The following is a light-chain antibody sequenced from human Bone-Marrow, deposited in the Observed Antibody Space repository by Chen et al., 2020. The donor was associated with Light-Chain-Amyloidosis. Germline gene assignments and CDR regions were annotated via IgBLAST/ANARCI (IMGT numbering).Light chain of an antibody. Sequence: YVVTPPSSVAVAPGQPATIPCTGDNIGSRHVHWYRRFPGQAPALVVYDDPDRPSGIPYRFSGSNSGNTATLAIRGVEAGDEAEYYCQLWDTSTGMVFGGGTKVTVL. V-gene: IGLV3-21*02. CDR3: QLWDTSTGMV. CDR1: NIGSRH. J-gene: IGLJ2*01. CDR2: DDP.